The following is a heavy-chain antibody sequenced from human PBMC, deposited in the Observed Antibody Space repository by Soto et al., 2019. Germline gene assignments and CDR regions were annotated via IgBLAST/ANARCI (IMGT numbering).Heavy chain of an antibody. CDR1: GGTFSSYA. V-gene: IGHV1-69*13. CDR3: ARRVETGGSYHRPFDH. CDR2: IIPIFGTA. D-gene: IGHD1-26*01. Sequence: SVKVSCKASGGTFSSYAISWVRQAPGQGLEWMGGIIPIFGTANYAQKFQGRVTITADESTSTAYMELSSLRSEDTAVYYCARRVETGGSYHRPFDHWGQATLVTVSS. J-gene: IGHJ4*02.